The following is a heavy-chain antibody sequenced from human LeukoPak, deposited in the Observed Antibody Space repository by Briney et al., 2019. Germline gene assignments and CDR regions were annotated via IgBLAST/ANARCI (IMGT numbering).Heavy chain of an antibody. CDR2: INPSGGST. Sequence: GASVKVSCKASGYTFTSYYMHWVRQAPGQGLEWMGIINPSGGSTSYAQKFQGRVTITADESTSTAYMELSSLRSEDTAVYYCASVVVVAAADYYYFDYWGQGTLVTVSS. V-gene: IGHV1-46*01. CDR1: GYTFTSYY. CDR3: ASVVVVAAADYYYFDY. J-gene: IGHJ4*02. D-gene: IGHD2-15*01.